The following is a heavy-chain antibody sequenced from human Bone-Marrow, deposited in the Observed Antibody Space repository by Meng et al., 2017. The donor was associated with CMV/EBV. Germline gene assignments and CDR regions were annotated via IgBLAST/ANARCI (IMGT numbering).Heavy chain of an antibody. J-gene: IGHJ5*02. Sequence: SSSRSYYGGWSGQPKGKGLGWNGRIYYNGSTYYDQYLKSRVTISVDTSKNQFSLKLSSVAAADTDVYYCAGVSGGCSGGSCSDWFDPWGQGTLVTVSS. V-gene: IGHV4-39*01. D-gene: IGHD2-15*01. CDR3: AGVSGGCSGGSCSDWFDP. CDR1: SSSRSYY. CDR2: IYYNGST.